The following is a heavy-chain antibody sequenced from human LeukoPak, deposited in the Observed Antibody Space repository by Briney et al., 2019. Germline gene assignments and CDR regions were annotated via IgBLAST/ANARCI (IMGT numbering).Heavy chain of an antibody. Sequence: QTGGSLRLSCAASGFIVSSNYMSWVRQAPGKGLEWVSVIYSDGSTYYADSVKGRFTISRDNSKNTLYLQMNSLRAEDTAVYYCAKLIAAAGEDFDYWGQGTLVTVSS. D-gene: IGHD6-13*01. V-gene: IGHV3-53*05. CDR1: GFIVSSNY. CDR2: IYSDGST. J-gene: IGHJ4*02. CDR3: AKLIAAAGEDFDY.